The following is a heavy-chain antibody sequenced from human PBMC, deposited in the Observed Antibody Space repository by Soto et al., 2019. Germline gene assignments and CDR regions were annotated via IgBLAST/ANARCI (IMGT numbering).Heavy chain of an antibody. CDR1: GYSFTSYW. Sequence: PGESLKISCKGSGYSFTSYWIGWVRQMPGKGLEWMGIIYPGDSDTRYSPSFQGQVTISADKSIGTAYLQWSSLKASDTAMYYCARHVGYYYDSIGYSEWYFDLWGRGTLVTVSS. J-gene: IGHJ2*01. D-gene: IGHD3-22*01. CDR2: IYPGDSDT. CDR3: ARHVGYYYDSIGYSEWYFDL. V-gene: IGHV5-51*01.